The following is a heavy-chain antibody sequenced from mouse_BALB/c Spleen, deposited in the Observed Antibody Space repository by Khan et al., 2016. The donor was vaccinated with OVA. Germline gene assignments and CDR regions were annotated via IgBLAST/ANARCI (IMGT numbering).Heavy chain of an antibody. D-gene: IGHD2-1*01. V-gene: IGHV1-7*01. CDR3: ARRGLDGIFAY. CDR1: GYTFTAYW. J-gene: IGHJ3*01. Sequence: QVQLQQSGAELAKPGASVKMSCKASGYTFTAYWIHWVKQRPGQGLEWVGYIDPSTGYTEYNQKFKDKATLTTDKSSSTAYMQLSSLTSEDSAVYDCARRGLDGIFAYWGQGTLVTVSA. CDR2: IDPSTGYT.